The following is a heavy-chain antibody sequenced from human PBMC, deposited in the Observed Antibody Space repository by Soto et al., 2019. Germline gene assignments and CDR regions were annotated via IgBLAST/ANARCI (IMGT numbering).Heavy chain of an antibody. J-gene: IGHJ3*02. Sequence: ASVKVSCKASGGTFSGYAISWVRQAPGQGLEWMGGIIPIFGTANYAQKFQGRVTITADESTSTAYMELSSLRSEDTAVYYCARFLLGYCSGGSCYSRHDAFDIWGQGTMVTVSS. V-gene: IGHV1-69*13. CDR1: GGTFSGYA. CDR2: IIPIFGTA. CDR3: ARFLLGYCSGGSCYSRHDAFDI. D-gene: IGHD2-15*01.